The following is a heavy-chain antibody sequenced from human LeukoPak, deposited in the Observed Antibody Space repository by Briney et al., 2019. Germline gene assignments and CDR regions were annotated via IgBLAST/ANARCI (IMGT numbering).Heavy chain of an antibody. Sequence: GGSLRLSCAASGFTFSSYAMSWVRQAPGKGLEWVSAISGSGGSTYYADSVKGRFTISRDGSKNTLYLQMNSLRAEDTAVYYCAKDAGDYSYYYYGMDVWGKGTTVTVSS. D-gene: IGHD4-17*01. J-gene: IGHJ6*04. CDR3: AKDAGDYSYYYYGMDV. CDR2: ISGSGGST. V-gene: IGHV3-23*01. CDR1: GFTFSSYA.